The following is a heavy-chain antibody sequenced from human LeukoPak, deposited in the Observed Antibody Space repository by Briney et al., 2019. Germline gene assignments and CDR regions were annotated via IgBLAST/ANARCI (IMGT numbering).Heavy chain of an antibody. Sequence: SETLSLTCSVSGGSISSYYWGWIRQPPGKGLEWIGYLYYSGSTNSNPSLKSRVTMSVDTSKNQFSLKLRSVTAADTAVYYCARGLWFAVPGAFDFWGQGTMVTVSS. V-gene: IGHV4-59*01. CDR1: GGSISSYY. CDR2: LYYSGST. J-gene: IGHJ3*01. CDR3: ARGLWFAVPGAFDF. D-gene: IGHD3-10*01.